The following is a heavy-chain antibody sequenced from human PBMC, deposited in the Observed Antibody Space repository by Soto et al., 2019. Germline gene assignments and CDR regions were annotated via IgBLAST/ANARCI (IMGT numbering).Heavy chain of an antibody. CDR2: ISAYNGNT. CDR1: GYTFTSYG. V-gene: IGHV1-18*01. Sequence: ASVKVSCTASGYTFTSYGISWVRQAPGQGLEWMGWISAYNGNTNYAQKLQGRVTMTTDTSTSTAYMELRSLRSDGTAVYYCARDRTMVRGVIIRGNYYYYMDVWGKGTTVTVS. D-gene: IGHD3-10*01. J-gene: IGHJ6*03. CDR3: ARDRTMVRGVIIRGNYYYYMDV.